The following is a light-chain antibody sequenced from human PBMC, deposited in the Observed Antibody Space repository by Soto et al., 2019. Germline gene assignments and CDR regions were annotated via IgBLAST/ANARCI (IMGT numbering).Light chain of an antibody. CDR3: QQSYITPYT. J-gene: IGKJ2*01. CDR2: AAS. Sequence: DIQMTQSPSSLSASVGDTATITCRASQSISVHLNWYQQKPGKVPKLLIYAASNLQRGVPSSFSGSGSETDFALTISSLQPEDFATYYCQQSYITPYTFGQGTKLQIK. CDR1: QSISVH. V-gene: IGKV1-39*01.